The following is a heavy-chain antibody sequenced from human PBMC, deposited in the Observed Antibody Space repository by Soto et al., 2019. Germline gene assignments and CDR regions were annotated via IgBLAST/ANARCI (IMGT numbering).Heavy chain of an antibody. CDR3: AKAHIVVVPAAIRSGIDY. J-gene: IGHJ4*02. V-gene: IGHV3-30*18. CDR2: ISYDGSNK. CDR1: GFTFSSYG. D-gene: IGHD2-2*02. Sequence: PGGSLRLSCAASGFTFSSYGMHWVRQAPGKGLEWVAVISYDGSNKYYADSVKGRFTISRDNSKNTLYLQMNSLRAEDTAVYYCAKAHIVVVPAAIRSGIDYWGQGTLVTVSS.